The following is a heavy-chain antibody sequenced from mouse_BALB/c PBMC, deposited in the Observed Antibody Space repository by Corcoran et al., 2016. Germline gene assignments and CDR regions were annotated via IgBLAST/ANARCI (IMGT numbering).Heavy chain of an antibody. D-gene: IGHD4-1*01. CDR1: GFNIKDTY. J-gene: IGHJ1*01. CDR2: IDPANGNT. Sequence: EVQLQQSGAELVKPGASVKLSCTASGFNIKDTYMHWVKQRPEQGLEWIGRIDPANGNTKYDPKFQGKATITAYTSSNTAYLQLSSLTSEDTAVYYCANWDWYFDGWGAGTMVTVSS. V-gene: IGHV14-3*02. CDR3: ANWDWYFDG.